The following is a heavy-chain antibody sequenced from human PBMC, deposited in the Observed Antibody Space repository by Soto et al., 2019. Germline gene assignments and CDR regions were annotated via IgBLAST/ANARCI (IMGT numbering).Heavy chain of an antibody. CDR2: ISGSGDAT. CDR1: GFTFSDYG. CDR3: AKDQKTMYDLNWFDP. J-gene: IGHJ5*02. V-gene: IGHV3-23*01. Sequence: EVQLLESGGGLVQPGGSLRLSCVASGFTFSDYGMSWVRQAPEKGLEWLSGISGSGDATYYVDSVKGRFTISRDNSRNTLYLQMSGLRVEASAIYYCAKDQKTMYDLNWFDPWGQGTLVTVS. D-gene: IGHD3-3*01.